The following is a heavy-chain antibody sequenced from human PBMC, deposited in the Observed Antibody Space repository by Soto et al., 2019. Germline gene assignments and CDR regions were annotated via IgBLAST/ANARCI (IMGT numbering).Heavy chain of an antibody. Sequence: EVHLLESGGGLVHPGESLRLSCGASGFTFRRCVMTWVRQAPGKGLEWVSCITDSGTGTYYADSVKGRFTISRDNSKNTMYLQMNNLRVEDTGVYYCAKGLINGRWYAEDWGQGTLVTVSS. CDR2: ITDSGTGT. CDR3: AKGLINGRWYAED. J-gene: IGHJ4*02. D-gene: IGHD6-13*01. V-gene: IGHV3-23*01. CDR1: GFTFRRCV.